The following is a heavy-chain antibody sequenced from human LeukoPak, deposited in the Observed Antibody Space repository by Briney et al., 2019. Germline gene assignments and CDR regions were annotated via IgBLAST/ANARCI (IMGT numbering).Heavy chain of an antibody. V-gene: IGHV1-2*02. J-gene: IGHJ4*02. Sequence: ASAKVSCKASGYTFTGYYMHWVRQAPGQGLEWMGWINPNSGGTNYAQKFQGRVTMTRDTSISTAYMELSRLRSDDTAVYYCARVGIVATLVYFDYWGQGTLVTVSS. CDR1: GYTFTGYY. CDR3: ARVGIVATLVYFDY. D-gene: IGHD5-12*01. CDR2: INPNSGGT.